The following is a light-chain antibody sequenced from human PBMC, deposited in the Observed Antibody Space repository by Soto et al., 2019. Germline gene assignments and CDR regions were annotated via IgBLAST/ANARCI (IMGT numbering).Light chain of an antibody. CDR1: TLGSKF. V-gene: IGLV3-1*01. CDR3: QAWDSGTVV. CDR2: EDT. J-gene: IGLJ2*01. Sequence: SYELTQPPSASVSPGQTANITCSGNTLGSKFVFWYQQKAGQSPMVVIYEDTKRPSGIPERFSGSNSGNTATLTISGTQAMDEADFYCQAWDSGTVVFGGGTKLTVL.